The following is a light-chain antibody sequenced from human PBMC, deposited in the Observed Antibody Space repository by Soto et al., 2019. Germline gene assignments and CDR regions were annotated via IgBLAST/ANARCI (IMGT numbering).Light chain of an antibody. CDR2: LGS. CDR1: QSLLHSNGYNY. Sequence: DIVMTQSPLSLPVTPGEPASISCRSSQSLLHSNGYNYLDWYLQKPGQSPQLLIYLGSNRSSGVPDRFSGSGSGTDFTLKISRVEAEDVGVYYCMQARQTAYTFGQGTKLEIK. CDR3: MQARQTAYT. V-gene: IGKV2-28*01. J-gene: IGKJ2*01.